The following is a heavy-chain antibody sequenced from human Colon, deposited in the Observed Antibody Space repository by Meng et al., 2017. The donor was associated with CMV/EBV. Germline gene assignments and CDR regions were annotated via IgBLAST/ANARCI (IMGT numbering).Heavy chain of an antibody. CDR2: IFTDDRT. D-gene: IGHD3-22*01. J-gene: IGHJ4*02. Sequence: VQAVESGGGLVQPGWSLRLSCAASGFIVSSNYMNWGRQAPGKGLEWVSVIFTDDRTYYADSVKGRFTISRDDSKNTVSLQMNSLRAEDTAVYYCAREYFYDKGRRSFDLWGQGTLVTVSS. V-gene: IGHV3-66*01. CDR3: AREYFYDKGRRSFDL. CDR1: GFIVSSNY.